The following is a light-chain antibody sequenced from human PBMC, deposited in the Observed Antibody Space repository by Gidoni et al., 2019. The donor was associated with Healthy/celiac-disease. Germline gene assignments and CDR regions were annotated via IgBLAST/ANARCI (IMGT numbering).Light chain of an antibody. Sequence: IVMIQSPLSLPVTPGEPASISCRSSQSLLHSNGYNYLDWYLQKPGQSPQLLIYLGSNRASGVPDRFSGSGSGTDFTLKISRVEAEDVGVYYCMQALQTPLTFXGXTKVEIK. V-gene: IGKV2-28*01. CDR3: MQALQTPLT. J-gene: IGKJ4*01. CDR2: LGS. CDR1: QSLLHSNGYNY.